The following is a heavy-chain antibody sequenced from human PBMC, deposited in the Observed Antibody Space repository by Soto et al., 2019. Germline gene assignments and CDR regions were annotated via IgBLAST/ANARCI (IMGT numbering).Heavy chain of an antibody. Sequence: SETLALTCVVSGGPISSGGYSWTWIRQPPGRGLEWIGYISQSGSADYNPSLKSRVTISVDTSKNQFSLRLSSVTAADTAVYYCARDRNGLGGIDFWGQG. V-gene: IGHV4-30-2*01. CDR3: ARDRNGLGGIDF. D-gene: IGHD1-1*01. CDR1: GGPISSGGYS. CDR2: ISQSGSA. J-gene: IGHJ4*02.